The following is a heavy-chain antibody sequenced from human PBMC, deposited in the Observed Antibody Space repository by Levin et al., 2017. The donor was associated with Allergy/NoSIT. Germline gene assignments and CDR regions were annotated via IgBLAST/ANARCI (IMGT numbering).Heavy chain of an antibody. CDR2: IYWNDDK. V-gene: IGHV2-5*01. J-gene: IGHJ4*02. CDR1: GFSLGTTGVG. D-gene: IGHD2-15*01. CDR3: AHRPSSWYSLDY. Sequence: SGPTLVKPTQTLTLTCTFSGFSLGTTGVGVGWIRQPPGKALEWLALIYWNDDKQYSPSLKSRLTITKDTSKDQVVLTMTNMDPVDTATYYCAHRPSSWYSLDYWGQGTLVTVSS.